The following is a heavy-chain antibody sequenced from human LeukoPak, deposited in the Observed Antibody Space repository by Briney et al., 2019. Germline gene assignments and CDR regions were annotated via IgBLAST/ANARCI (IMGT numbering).Heavy chain of an antibody. CDR2: ISAYNGNT. D-gene: IGHD2/OR15-2a*01. Sequence: GASVKVSCKASGGTFSSYAISWVRQAPGQGLEWMGWISAYNGNTNYAQKLQDRVTMTTDTSTSTAYMELRSLRSDDTAVYYCARLSPKTRPFDYWGQGTLVTVSS. J-gene: IGHJ4*02. CDR3: ARLSPKTRPFDY. V-gene: IGHV1-18*01. CDR1: GGTFSSYA.